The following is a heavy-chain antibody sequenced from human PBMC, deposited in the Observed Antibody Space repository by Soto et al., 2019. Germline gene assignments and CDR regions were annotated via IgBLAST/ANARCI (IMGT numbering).Heavy chain of an antibody. D-gene: IGHD1-1*01. CDR3: ATWHEREHAFDV. CDR2: LYDVDGS. Sequence: DVQLVESGGGVIQPGESLRLSCAAFGLTISGKKYVAWVRQAPGKWLEWVSALYDVDGSFYADSVTGRFTTSSDSSKTTVYLQMNDLRPDDTAVYYCATWHEREHAFDVWCQGTTVTISS. CDR1: GLTISGKKY. J-gene: IGHJ3*01. V-gene: IGHV3-53*01.